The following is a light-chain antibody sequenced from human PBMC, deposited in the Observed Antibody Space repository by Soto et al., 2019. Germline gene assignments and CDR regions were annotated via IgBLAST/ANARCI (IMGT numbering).Light chain of an antibody. CDR2: SNY. CDR1: SSNIGSNT. CDR3: SVWDDSLNGVI. V-gene: IGLV1-44*01. J-gene: IGLJ2*01. Sequence: QLVLTQPPSASGTPGQRVTISCSGSSSNIGSNTANWYQQLPGTAPRLLIYSNYQRPSGVPDRFSGSKSGTSATLAISGLQSEDEADYYCSVWDDSLNGVIFGGGTKVTVL.